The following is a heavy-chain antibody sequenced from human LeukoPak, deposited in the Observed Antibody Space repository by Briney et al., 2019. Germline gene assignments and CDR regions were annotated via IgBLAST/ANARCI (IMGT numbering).Heavy chain of an antibody. V-gene: IGHV4-34*01. CDR1: GGSFSGYY. Sequence: PSETLSLTCAVYGGSFSGYYWSWIRQPPGKGLEWIGEINHSGSTSYNPSLKSRVTISVDTSKNQFSLKLSSVTAADTAVYYCARGSRAARLRLNWFDPWGQGTLVTVSS. D-gene: IGHD6-6*01. CDR3: ARGSRAARLRLNWFDP. CDR2: INHSGST. J-gene: IGHJ5*02.